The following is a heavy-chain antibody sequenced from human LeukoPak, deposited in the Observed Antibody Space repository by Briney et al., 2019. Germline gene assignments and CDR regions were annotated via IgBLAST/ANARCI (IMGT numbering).Heavy chain of an antibody. CDR2: IRYDGSDK. CDR1: GFTFSSYG. V-gene: IGHV3-30*02. CDR3: AKAYSSGWYYIGY. J-gene: IGHJ4*02. D-gene: IGHD6-19*01. Sequence: GGSLRLSCAASGFTFSSYGMHWVRQAPGKGLEWVAFIRYDGSDKYYADSVKGRFTISRDNSKNTLYLQMNSLRAEDTAVYYCAKAYSSGWYYIGYWGQGTLVTVSS.